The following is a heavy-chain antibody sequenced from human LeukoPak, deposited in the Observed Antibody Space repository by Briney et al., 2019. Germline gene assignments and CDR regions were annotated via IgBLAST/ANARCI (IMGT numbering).Heavy chain of an antibody. CDR2: IITILGIA. CDR1: GGTFRSYS. J-gene: IGHJ6*02. V-gene: IGHV1-69*04. CDR3: ARVITMVRKGIPTADYCCIDD. Sequence: SVKVSCKATGGTFRSYSISWVRHAPGQGLEGLGRIITILGIANDAQKFQYSATITADKSTITAYMELSSLRLEDTAVYYCARVITMVRKGIPTADYCCIDDWGQGTMVTVSS. D-gene: IGHD3-10*01.